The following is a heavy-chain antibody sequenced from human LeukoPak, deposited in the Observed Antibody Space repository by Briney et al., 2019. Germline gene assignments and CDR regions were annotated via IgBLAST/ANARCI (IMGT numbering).Heavy chain of an antibody. D-gene: IGHD3-10*01. Sequence: GGSLRLSCAASGFTFSSYSMNWVRQAPGKGLEWVSYISSSSSTIYYADSVKGRFTISRDNAKNSLYLQMNSLRAEDTAVYYCARDHNYYGSVGYFDYWGQGTLVTVSS. J-gene: IGHJ4*02. CDR3: ARDHNYYGSVGYFDY. V-gene: IGHV3-48*04. CDR1: GFTFSSYS. CDR2: ISSSSSTI.